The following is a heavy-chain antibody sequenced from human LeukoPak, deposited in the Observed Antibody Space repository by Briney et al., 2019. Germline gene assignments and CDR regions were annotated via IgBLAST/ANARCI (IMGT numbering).Heavy chain of an antibody. V-gene: IGHV3-23*01. CDR3: VKGSKTRRPYYFDF. J-gene: IGHJ4*02. CDR1: GFTFSSYA. Sequence: GGSLRLSCAASGFTFSSYAMSWVRQTPEKGLEWVSAITGSGDDTFHADSVKGRFTISRDNSRNTLYLQMNSLRAEDTAVYNCVKGSKTRRPYYFDFWGQGALVTVSS. CDR2: ITGSGDDT.